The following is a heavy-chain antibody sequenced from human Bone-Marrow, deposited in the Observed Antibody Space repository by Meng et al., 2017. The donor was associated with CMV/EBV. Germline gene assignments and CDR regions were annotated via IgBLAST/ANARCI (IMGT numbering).Heavy chain of an antibody. CDR3: ARGQLGWFDP. Sequence: SCGASGFTFSNHALHWVRQAPGKGLEWVAVITYDGSYKYYADSVKGRFTITTDNSKNTLYLQMNSLRAEDTAVYYCARGQLGWFDPWGQGTLVTVSS. J-gene: IGHJ5*02. CDR1: GFTFSNHA. CDR2: ITYDGSYK. V-gene: IGHV3-30*04. D-gene: IGHD3-10*01.